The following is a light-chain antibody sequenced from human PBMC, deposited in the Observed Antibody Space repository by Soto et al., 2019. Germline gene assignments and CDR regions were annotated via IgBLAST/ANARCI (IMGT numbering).Light chain of an antibody. CDR1: SSDVGNYNL. Sequence: QSALTQPASVSGSPGQSITISCTGTSSDVGNYNLVSWYQQHPGEAPKLLIYEGSKRPSGVSNRFSGSKFGNTASLTISGLQAEEEVDYYCCSYAGDSTWVFGGGTQLTVL. J-gene: IGLJ3*02. CDR3: CSYAGDSTWV. CDR2: EGS. V-gene: IGLV2-23*01.